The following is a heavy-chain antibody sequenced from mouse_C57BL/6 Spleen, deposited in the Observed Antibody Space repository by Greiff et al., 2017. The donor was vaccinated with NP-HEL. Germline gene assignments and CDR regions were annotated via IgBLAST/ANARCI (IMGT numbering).Heavy chain of an antibody. V-gene: IGHV1-62-2*01. CDR1: GYTFTEYT. Sequence: QVHVKQSGAELVKPGASVKLSCKASGYTFTEYTIHWVKQRSGQGLEWIGWFYPGSGSIKYNEKFKDKATLTADKSSSTVYMELSRLTSEDSAVYFCARHEGWGNSYWYFDVWGTGTTVTVSS. J-gene: IGHJ1*03. CDR3: ARHEGWGNSYWYFDV. D-gene: IGHD2-1*01. CDR2: FYPGSGSI.